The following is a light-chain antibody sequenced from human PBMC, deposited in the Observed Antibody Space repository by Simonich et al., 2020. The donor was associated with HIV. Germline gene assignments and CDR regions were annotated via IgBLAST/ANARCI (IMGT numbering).Light chain of an antibody. Sequence: QSALTQPASVSGSPGQSITISCTGTSSDVGSYNLVSWYQQHPGKAPKVMIYEGSKRPSGVSDRFSGSKFGNTASLTISGLQAEDEADYYCCSYAGTSTVIFGGGTKLTVL. CDR1: SSDVGSYNL. CDR3: CSYAGTSTVI. CDR2: EGS. V-gene: IGLV2-23*01. J-gene: IGLJ2*01.